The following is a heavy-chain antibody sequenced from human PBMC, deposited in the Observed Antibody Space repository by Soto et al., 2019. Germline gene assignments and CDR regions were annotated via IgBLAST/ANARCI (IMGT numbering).Heavy chain of an antibody. V-gene: IGHV5-51*01. Sequence: GESLKISCKGSGYSFTSYWIGWVRQMPGKGLEWMGIIYRGDSDTRYGPSSQGQVTISADKSTSTAYLQWSSLKASDTAMYYCARCYSWYRPSYGMDVWGQGTTVTVSS. D-gene: IGHD6-13*01. CDR2: IYRGDSDT. CDR3: ARCYSWYRPSYGMDV. CDR1: GYSFTSYW. J-gene: IGHJ6*02.